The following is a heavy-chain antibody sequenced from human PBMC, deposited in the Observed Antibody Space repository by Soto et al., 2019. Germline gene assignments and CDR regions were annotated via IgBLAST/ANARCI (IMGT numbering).Heavy chain of an antibody. Sequence: QVQLVQSGAEVKKPGSSVKVSCKASGGTFSSYAISWVRQAPGQGLEWMGGIIPIFGTANYAQKFQGRVTXXAXEXRITAYMELSSLRSEDTAVYYCARAVTTYFPYYFDYWGQGTLVTVSS. CDR2: IIPIFGTA. V-gene: IGHV1-69*12. CDR1: GGTFSSYA. J-gene: IGHJ4*02. D-gene: IGHD4-17*01. CDR3: ARAVTTYFPYYFDY.